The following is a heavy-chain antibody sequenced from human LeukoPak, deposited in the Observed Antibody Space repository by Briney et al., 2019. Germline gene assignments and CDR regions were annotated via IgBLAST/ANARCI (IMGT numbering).Heavy chain of an antibody. D-gene: IGHD1-26*01. J-gene: IGHJ4*02. CDR2: IRSDGSIT. CDR1: GFTFSGYW. CDR3: ARDGRSGNFDK. V-gene: IGHV3-74*01. Sequence: GGSLRLSCAASGFTFSGYWMHWVRQAPGKGLAWVSVIRSDGSITTYAASVKGRFTISRDTAKNTLYLQMNSLRAEDTAVYYCARDGRSGNFDKWGQGTLVSVSS.